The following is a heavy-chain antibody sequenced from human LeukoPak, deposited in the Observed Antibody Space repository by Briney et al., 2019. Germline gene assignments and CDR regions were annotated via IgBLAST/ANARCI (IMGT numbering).Heavy chain of an antibody. V-gene: IGHV3-53*01. D-gene: IGHD3-3*01. J-gene: IGHJ4*02. CDR2: IYSGGNT. CDR3: ARAVCSGYDPFDY. CDR1: GFTVSSNY. Sequence: GGSLRLSCAASGFTVSSNYMSWVRQAPGQGLEWVSVIYSGGNTYYADSVKGRFTISRDNSKNTLYLQMNSLRAEDTAVYYCARAVCSGYDPFDYWGQGTLVTVSS.